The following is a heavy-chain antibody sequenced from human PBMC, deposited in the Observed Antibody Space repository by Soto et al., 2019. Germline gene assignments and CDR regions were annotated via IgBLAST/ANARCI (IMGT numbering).Heavy chain of an antibody. J-gene: IGHJ5*02. V-gene: IGHV4-59*12. Sequence: QLQESGPGLVKPSETLSLTCTVSGGSITNSYWNWIRQPPGKGLEWIGCIYYTGSTNLNPYIKSRVSMSVDKSKNQFSLNVNSVTAADTTIYYCAKEMTTIHSKWFDPWGLGTLVIVSS. CDR3: AKEMTTIHSKWFDP. D-gene: IGHD4-17*01. CDR1: GGSITNSY. CDR2: IYYTGST.